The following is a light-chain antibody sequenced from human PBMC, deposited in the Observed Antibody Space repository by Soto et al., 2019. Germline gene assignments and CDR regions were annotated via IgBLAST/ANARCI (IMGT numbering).Light chain of an antibody. V-gene: IGKV3-15*01. CDR2: GAS. Sequence: EIVMTQSPATLSVSPGERATLSCRASQSVSSNLAWYQQKPGQAPRLLIYGASTRATGIPARFSGSGSGTEFTLTISSLQPDDSATYYCQHYNDFSWTFGQGTKVEIK. CDR1: QSVSSN. J-gene: IGKJ1*01. CDR3: QHYNDFSWT.